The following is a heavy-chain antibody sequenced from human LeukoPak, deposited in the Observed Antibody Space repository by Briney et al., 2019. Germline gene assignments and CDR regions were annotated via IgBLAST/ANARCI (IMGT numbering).Heavy chain of an antibody. D-gene: IGHD1-26*01. Sequence: ASVKVSCKASGYTFTSYGISWVRQAPGQGLEWMGWISAYNGNTNYAQKLQGRVTMTTDTSTSTAYMELRSLRSDDTAVYYCARAPRGSSRDYYYYYMDVWGKGTTVTISS. CDR3: ARAPRGSSRDYYYYYMDV. J-gene: IGHJ6*03. V-gene: IGHV1-18*01. CDR1: GYTFTSYG. CDR2: ISAYNGNT.